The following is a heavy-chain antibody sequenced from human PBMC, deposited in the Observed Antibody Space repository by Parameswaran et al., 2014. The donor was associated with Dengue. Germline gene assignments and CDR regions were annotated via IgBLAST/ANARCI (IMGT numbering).Heavy chain of an antibody. CDR2: IYTSGST. D-gene: IGHD2-21*01. Sequence: RWIRQPPGKGLEWIGRIYTSGSTNYNPSLKSRVTISVDTSKNQFSLKLSSVTAADTAVYYCAGQVVISGTYYYYMDVWGKGTTVTVSS. V-gene: IGHV4-4*07. CDR3: AGQVVISGTYYYYMDV. J-gene: IGHJ6*03.